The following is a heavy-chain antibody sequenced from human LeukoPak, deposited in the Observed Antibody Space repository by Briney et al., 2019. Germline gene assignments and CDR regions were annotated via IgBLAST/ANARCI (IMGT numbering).Heavy chain of an antibody. Sequence: GRSLRLSCAASGFTFSNYGMHWVRQAPGKGLEWVAVIWYDGSNKYCADSVKGRFTTSRDNSKNTLYLQMNSLRAEDTAVYYCARDRGTAMVLYYFDYWGQGTLVTVSS. D-gene: IGHD5-18*01. CDR3: ARDRGTAMVLYYFDY. J-gene: IGHJ4*02. V-gene: IGHV3-33*01. CDR1: GFTFSNYG. CDR2: IWYDGSNK.